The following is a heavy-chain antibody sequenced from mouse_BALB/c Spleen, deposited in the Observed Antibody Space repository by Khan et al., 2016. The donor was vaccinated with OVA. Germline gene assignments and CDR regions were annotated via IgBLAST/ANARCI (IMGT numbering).Heavy chain of an antibody. Sequence: EVQLQQSGPGLVKPSQSLSITCTVSGYSFTSSYVYNWIRQLRENKLEWVGYKSYSGGTNYNPSFKSRITITLDTSKNQFLLQFNSVTTEDSATYYSARTARIKYWGQGTTVTVSS. V-gene: IGHV3-2*02. CDR2: KSYSGGT. CDR1: GYSFTSSYV. D-gene: IGHD1-2*01. CDR3: ARTARIKY. J-gene: IGHJ2*01.